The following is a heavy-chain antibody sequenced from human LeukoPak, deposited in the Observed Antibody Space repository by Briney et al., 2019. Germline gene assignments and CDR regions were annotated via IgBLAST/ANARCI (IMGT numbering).Heavy chain of an antibody. Sequence: SETLSLTCSVSGYSISSGNYWGWIRLPPGKGLQWIGSIYHSGSTYYNPSLKSRVTISVDTSKNQFSLKLSSVTAADTAVYYCVADPINFDYWGQGRLVTVSS. CDR2: IYHSGST. CDR3: VADPINFDY. J-gene: IGHJ4*02. CDR1: GYSISSGNY. V-gene: IGHV4-38-2*01.